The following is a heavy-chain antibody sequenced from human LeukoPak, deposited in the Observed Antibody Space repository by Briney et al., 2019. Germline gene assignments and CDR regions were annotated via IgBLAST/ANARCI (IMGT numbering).Heavy chain of an antibody. Sequence: SVKVSCKASGGTFSSYAISWVRQAPGQGLEWMGGIIPIFGTANYAQKFQGRVTITTDKSTSTAYMELSGLRSEDTAVYYCARRGDSFDAFDIWGQGTMVTVSS. J-gene: IGHJ3*02. CDR3: ARRGDSFDAFDI. CDR1: GGTFSSYA. V-gene: IGHV1-69*05. D-gene: IGHD3-10*01. CDR2: IIPIFGTA.